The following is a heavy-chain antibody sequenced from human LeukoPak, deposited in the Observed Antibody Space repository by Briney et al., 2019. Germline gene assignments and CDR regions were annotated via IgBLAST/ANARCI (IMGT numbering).Heavy chain of an antibody. J-gene: IGHJ6*02. CDR2: MNPNSGNT. CDR3: ATSQNGDFWSGYWPNYYYYGMDV. D-gene: IGHD3-3*01. CDR1: GYTFTSYD. Sequence: ASVRVSCTASGYTFTSYDINWVRQATGQGLEWMGWMNPNSGNTGYAQKFQGRVTMTRNTSISTAYMELSSLRSEDTAVYYCATSQNGDFWSGYWPNYYYYGMDVWGQGTTVTVSS. V-gene: IGHV1-8*01.